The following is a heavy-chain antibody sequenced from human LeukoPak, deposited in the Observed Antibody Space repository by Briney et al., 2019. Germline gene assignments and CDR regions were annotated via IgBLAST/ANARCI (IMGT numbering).Heavy chain of an antibody. V-gene: IGHV3-23*01. Sequence: GGSLRLSCAASGFTFSSYAMSWARQAPGKGLEWVSAISGSGGSTYYADSVKGRFTISRDNSKNTLYLQMNSLRAEDTAVYYCARGGYSYGPYDYWGQGTLVTVSS. J-gene: IGHJ4*02. D-gene: IGHD5-18*01. CDR3: ARGGYSYGPYDY. CDR1: GFTFSSYA. CDR2: ISGSGGST.